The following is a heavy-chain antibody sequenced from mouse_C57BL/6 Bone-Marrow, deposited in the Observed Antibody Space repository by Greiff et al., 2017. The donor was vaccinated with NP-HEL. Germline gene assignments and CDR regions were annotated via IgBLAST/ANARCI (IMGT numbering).Heavy chain of an antibody. J-gene: IGHJ4*01. CDR3: AKNLIYYYGSSYDYYAMDY. CDR1: GFSLTSYG. Sequence: QVQLQQSGPGLVQPSQSLSITCTVSGFSLTSYGVHWVRQPPGKGLEWLGVIWSGGSTDYNAAFISRLSISKDNSKSQVFFKMNSLQADDTAIYYCAKNLIYYYGSSYDYYAMDYWGQGTSVTVSS. D-gene: IGHD1-1*01. CDR2: IWSGGST. V-gene: IGHV2-4*01.